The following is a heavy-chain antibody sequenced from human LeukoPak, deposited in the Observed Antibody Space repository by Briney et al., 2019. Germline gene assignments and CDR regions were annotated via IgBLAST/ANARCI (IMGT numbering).Heavy chain of an antibody. Sequence: ASVKVSCKASGYTFTSYYMHWVRQAPGQGLEWMGIINPSGGSTSYAQKFQGRVTMTRDMSTSTVYMELSSLRSEDTAVYYCVRTRYYDSSLYYFDYWGQGTLVTISS. CDR3: VRTRYYDSSLYYFDY. V-gene: IGHV1-46*01. D-gene: IGHD3-22*01. J-gene: IGHJ4*02. CDR1: GYTFTSYY. CDR2: INPSGGST.